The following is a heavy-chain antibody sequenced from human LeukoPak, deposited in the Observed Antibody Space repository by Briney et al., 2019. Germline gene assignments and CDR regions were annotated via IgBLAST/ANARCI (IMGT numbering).Heavy chain of an antibody. J-gene: IGHJ4*02. CDR2: IYHSGST. CDR3: ARDIAAAGIDY. Sequence: SQSLSLTCTVSGGSISSGGYYWSWIRRPPGKGLEWIGYIYHSGSTYYNPSLKSRVTISVDRSKNQFSLKLSSVTAADTAVYYCARDIAAAGIDYWGQGTLVTVSS. V-gene: IGHV4-30-2*01. CDR1: GGSISSGGYY. D-gene: IGHD6-13*01.